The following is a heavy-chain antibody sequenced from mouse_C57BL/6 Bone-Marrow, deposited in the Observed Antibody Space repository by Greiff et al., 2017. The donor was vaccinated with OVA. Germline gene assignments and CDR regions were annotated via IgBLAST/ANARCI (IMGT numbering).Heavy chain of an antibody. CDR3: AHIYDGYLYYCDY. D-gene: IGHD2-3*01. Sequence: QVQLQQSGAELARPGASVKLSCKASGYTFTSYGISWVKQRTGQGLEWIGEIYPRSGNTYYNEKFKGKATLTADKSSSTAYMELRSLTSEDSAVYFCAHIYDGYLYYCDYWGQGTTLTVSS. V-gene: IGHV1-81*01. J-gene: IGHJ2*01. CDR1: GYTFTSYG. CDR2: IYPRSGNT.